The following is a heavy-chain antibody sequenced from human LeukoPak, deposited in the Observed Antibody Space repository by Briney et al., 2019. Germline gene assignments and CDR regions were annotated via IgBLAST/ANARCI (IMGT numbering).Heavy chain of an antibody. CDR2: VTGSGDST. CDR3: AKERPIYTGYDFDAFDM. CDR1: GLTFNSYV. D-gene: IGHD5-12*01. V-gene: IGHV3-23*01. J-gene: IGHJ3*02. Sequence: PGGSLRLSCVASGLTFNSYVMSWVRQAPGKGLEWVSAVTGSGDSTYYADSVKGRFTISRDNSKNTLYLDMDSLRAEDTAVYYCAKERPIYTGYDFDAFDMWGQEILVAVSS.